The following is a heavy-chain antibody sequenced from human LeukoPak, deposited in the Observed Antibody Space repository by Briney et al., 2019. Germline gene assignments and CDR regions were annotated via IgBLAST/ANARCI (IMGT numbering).Heavy chain of an antibody. Sequence: SETLSLTCTVSGYSISSGYYWGWIRQPPGKGLEWIGSFYHGGSTFYSPSLKSRVTISVDTSKNQFSLKVTSVTAADTAVYYCARVLGDNWFDPWGQGTLVTVSS. CDR2: FYHGGST. CDR1: GYSISSGYY. D-gene: IGHD2-15*01. V-gene: IGHV4-38-2*02. CDR3: ARVLGDNWFDP. J-gene: IGHJ5*02.